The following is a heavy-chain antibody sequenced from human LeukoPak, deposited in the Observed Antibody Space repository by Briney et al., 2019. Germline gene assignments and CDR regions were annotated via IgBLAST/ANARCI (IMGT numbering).Heavy chain of an antibody. CDR2: ISAYNGNT. CDR3: ARGSDYGSELDY. J-gene: IGHJ4*02. CDR1: GYTFTSCG. D-gene: IGHD3-10*01. V-gene: IGHV1-18*01. Sequence: ASVKVSRKASGYTFTSCGISWVRQAPGQGLEWMGWISAYNGNTNYAQKLQGRVTMTTDTSTSTAYMELRSLRSDDTAVYYCARGSDYGSELDYWGQGTLVTVSS.